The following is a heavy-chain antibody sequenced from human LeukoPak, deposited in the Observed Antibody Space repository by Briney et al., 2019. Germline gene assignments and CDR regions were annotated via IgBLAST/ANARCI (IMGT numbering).Heavy chain of an antibody. CDR2: ISSSGSTI. Sequence: HPGGSLRLSCAASGFTFSSYSMNWVRQAPGKGLEWVSYISSSGSTIYYADSVKGRFTISRDNAKNSLYLQMNSLRAEDTAVYYCARDLPSITMVRGVILQDWGQGTLVTVSS. CDR1: GFTFSSYS. CDR3: ARDLPSITMVRGVILQD. J-gene: IGHJ4*02. D-gene: IGHD3-10*01. V-gene: IGHV3-48*04.